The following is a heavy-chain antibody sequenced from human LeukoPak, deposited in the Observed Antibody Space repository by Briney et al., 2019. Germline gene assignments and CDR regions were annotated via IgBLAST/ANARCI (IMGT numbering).Heavy chain of an antibody. CDR2: ISYDGSNK. CDR3: VSFYETY. Sequence: GGSLRLSCAASGFTFSSYAMHWVRQAPGKGLEWVAVISYDGSNKYYADSVKGRFAISRDNPKNTLYLQMNSLRAEDTAVYYCVSFYETYWGRGTLVTVSS. D-gene: IGHD2/OR15-2a*01. J-gene: IGHJ4*02. CDR1: GFTFSSYA. V-gene: IGHV3-30*09.